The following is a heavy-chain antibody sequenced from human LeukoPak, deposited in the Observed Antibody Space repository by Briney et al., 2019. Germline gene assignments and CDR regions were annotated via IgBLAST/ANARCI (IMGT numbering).Heavy chain of an antibody. CDR1: GFTFSSYG. Sequence: GGSLRLSCAASGFTFSSYGMSWVRQAPGKGLEWVSAISGSGGSTYYADSVKGRFTISRDNSKNTLYLQMNSLRAEDTAVYYCAEPKGKPSGSYGFDPWGQGTLVTVSS. D-gene: IGHD1-26*01. V-gene: IGHV3-23*01. CDR3: AEPKGKPSGSYGFDP. CDR2: ISGSGGST. J-gene: IGHJ5*02.